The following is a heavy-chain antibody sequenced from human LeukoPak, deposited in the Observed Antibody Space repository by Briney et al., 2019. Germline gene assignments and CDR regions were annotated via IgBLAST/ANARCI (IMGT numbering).Heavy chain of an antibody. CDR1: GYTFTSYG. D-gene: IGHD6-6*01. CDR3: ARIEAARPPYYFDY. Sequence: ASVKVSCKASGYTFTSYGISWVRQAPGQGLEWMGWISAYNGNTNYAQKLQGRVTMTTDTSTSTAYMELRSLRSDDTAVYYCARIEAARPPYYFDYWGQGTLVTVSS. J-gene: IGHJ4*02. V-gene: IGHV1-18*01. CDR2: ISAYNGNT.